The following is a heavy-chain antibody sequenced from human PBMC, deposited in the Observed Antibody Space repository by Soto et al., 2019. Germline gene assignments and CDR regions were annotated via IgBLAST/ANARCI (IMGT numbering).Heavy chain of an antibody. J-gene: IGHJ6*02. V-gene: IGHV1-2*04. CDR3: ARDGPYYGSGSYYTAGGYGMDV. D-gene: IGHD3-10*01. CDR1: GYTFTGYY. CDR2: INPNSGGT. Sequence: ASVKVSCKASGYTFTGYYMHWVRQAPGQGLEWMGWINPNSGGTNYAQKFQGWVTMTRDTSISTAYMELSRLRSDDTAVYYCARDGPYYGSGSYYTAGGYGMDVWGQGTTVTV.